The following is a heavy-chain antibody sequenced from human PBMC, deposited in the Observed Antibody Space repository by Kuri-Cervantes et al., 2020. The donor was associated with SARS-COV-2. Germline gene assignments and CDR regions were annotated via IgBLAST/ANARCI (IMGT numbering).Heavy chain of an antibody. J-gene: IGHJ6*03. V-gene: IGHV1-8*01. D-gene: IGHD2-2*01. CDR3: AREVLPAAHSNYYYYMDV. CDR2: MNPNSGNT. CDR1: GYTFTSYD. Sequence: ASVMVSCKASGYTFTSYDINWVRQATGQGLEWMGWMNPNSGNTGYAQKFQGRVTMTRNTSISTAYMELSSLRSEDTAVYYCAREVLPAAHSNYYYYMDVWGKGTTVTVSS.